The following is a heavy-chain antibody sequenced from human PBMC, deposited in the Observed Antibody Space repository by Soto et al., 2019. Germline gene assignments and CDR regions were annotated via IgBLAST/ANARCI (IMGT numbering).Heavy chain of an antibody. Sequence: GGSLRLSCAASGFTFSNAWMNWVRQAPGKGLEWVGRIKSKTDGGTTDYAAPVKGRFTISRDDSKNTLYLQMNSLKTEDTAVYYCITLYIVVVPRPRYDYWSQGTLVTVSS. V-gene: IGHV3-15*07. D-gene: IGHD3-22*01. CDR2: IKSKTDGGTT. CDR1: GFTFSNAW. J-gene: IGHJ4*02. CDR3: ITLYIVVVPRPRYDY.